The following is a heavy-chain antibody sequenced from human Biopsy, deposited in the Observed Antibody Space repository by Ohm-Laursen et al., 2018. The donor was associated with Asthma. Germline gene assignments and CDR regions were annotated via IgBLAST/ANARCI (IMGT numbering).Heavy chain of an antibody. CDR1: GGSIKSSS. Sequence: SETLSLTCCISGGSIKSSSWTWIRQPPGKGLEWIGYIYYSGSTNYNPSLKSRVTISVDTSKNQFSLKLSSVTAADTAVYYCARVTRITIFGVGGIQDYWGQGTLVTVSS. J-gene: IGHJ4*02. CDR2: IYYSGST. V-gene: IGHV4-59*01. CDR3: ARVTRITIFGVGGIQDY. D-gene: IGHD3-3*01.